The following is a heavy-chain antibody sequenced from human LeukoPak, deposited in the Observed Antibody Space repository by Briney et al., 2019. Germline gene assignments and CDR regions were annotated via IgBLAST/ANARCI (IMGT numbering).Heavy chain of an antibody. CDR3: VRGYYGPGSYSRNWFDP. V-gene: IGHV5-51*01. CDR1: GYSFTSYW. J-gene: IGHJ5*02. D-gene: IGHD3-10*01. CDR2: IYPGDSDT. Sequence: ASPKISCKGSGYSFTSYWIGWVRQMPGKSLEWMGIIYPGDSDTRYSPSFQGQVTISADKSISTAYLQWSSLKASDTAMYYCVRGYYGPGSYSRNWFDPWGQGTLVTVSS.